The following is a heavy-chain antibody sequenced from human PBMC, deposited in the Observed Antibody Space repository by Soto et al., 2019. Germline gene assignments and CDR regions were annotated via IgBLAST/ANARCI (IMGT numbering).Heavy chain of an antibody. CDR3: ASKGGNLGVFDY. J-gene: IGHJ4*02. CDR1: GGTFSSYA. CDR2: IIPIFGTA. Sequence: GASVKVSCKASGGTFSSYAISWVRQAPGQGLEWMGGIIPIFGTANYAQKFQGRVTITADESTSTAYMELSSLRSEDTAVYYCASKGGNLGVFDYWGQGTLVTVSS. D-gene: IGHD3-10*01. V-gene: IGHV1-69*13.